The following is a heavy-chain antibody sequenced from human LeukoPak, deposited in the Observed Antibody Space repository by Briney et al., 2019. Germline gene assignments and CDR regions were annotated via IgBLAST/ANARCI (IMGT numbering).Heavy chain of an antibody. V-gene: IGHV3-7*03. CDR1: GFTFTSYW. CDR2: VRQGGGEK. Sequence: GGSLTLSCAASGFTFTSYWMNWVRQAPGKGLEWVSGVRQGGGEKSYVDSVKGRFTISRDNSKNSLYLQMNSLRAEDTAVYYCAKVYSGWYSGYDRCSGGSCYFDYWGQGTLVTVSS. CDR3: AKVYSGWYSGYDRCSGGSCYFDY. D-gene: IGHD2-15*01. J-gene: IGHJ4*02.